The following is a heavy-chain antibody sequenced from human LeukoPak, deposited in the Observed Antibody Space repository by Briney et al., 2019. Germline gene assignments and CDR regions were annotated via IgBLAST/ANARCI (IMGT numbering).Heavy chain of an antibody. Sequence: GGSLRLSCVASGFSLSGYWMYWVRQAPGKGLEWVGRIKSKTDGGTTDYAAPVKGRFTISRDDSKNTLYLQMNSLKTEDTAVYYCTTDHVAAAGSSGRIDYWGQGTLVTVSS. CDR2: IKSKTDGGTT. CDR1: GFSLSGYW. J-gene: IGHJ4*02. CDR3: TTDHVAAAGSSGRIDY. V-gene: IGHV3-15*01. D-gene: IGHD6-13*01.